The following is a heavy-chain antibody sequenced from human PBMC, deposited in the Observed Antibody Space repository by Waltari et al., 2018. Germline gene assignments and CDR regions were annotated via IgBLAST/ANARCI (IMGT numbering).Heavy chain of an antibody. CDR3: AREFTIFGVVIILDYYYGMDV. J-gene: IGHJ6*02. CDR1: GGSISSYY. V-gene: IGHV4-59*01. CDR2: IYYSGST. D-gene: IGHD3-3*01. Sequence: QVQLQESGPGLVKPSETLSLTCTVSGGSISSYYWSWIRQPPGKGLEWIGYIYYSGSTNYNPSLKSRVTISVDTSKNQFSLKLSSVTAADTAVYYCAREFTIFGVVIILDYYYGMDVWGQGTTVTVSS.